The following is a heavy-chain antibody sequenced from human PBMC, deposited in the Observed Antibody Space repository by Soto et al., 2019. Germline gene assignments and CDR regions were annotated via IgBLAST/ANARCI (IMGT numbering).Heavy chain of an antibody. CDR1: GYTFTSYA. D-gene: IGHD3-22*01. V-gene: IGHV7-4-1*01. CDR3: ARAGLQDSSGYSHDAFDI. Sequence: QVQLVQYGSELKKPGASVKVSCNASGYTFTSYAMNWVRHAPVQGLEWMGWINANTGNPTYAQGFTGRFVFSLDTCVSTAYLQICSLKAEVTAVYYCARAGLQDSSGYSHDAFDIWGQGTMVTVSS. CDR2: INANTGNP. J-gene: IGHJ3*02.